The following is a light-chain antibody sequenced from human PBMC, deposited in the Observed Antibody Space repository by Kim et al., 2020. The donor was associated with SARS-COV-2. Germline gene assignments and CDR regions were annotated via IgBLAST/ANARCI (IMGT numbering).Light chain of an antibody. CDR2: NDR. V-gene: IGLV3-21*04. J-gene: IGLJ1*01. CDR3: QVWDNTSDQYV. CDR1: NIESKI. Sequence: SYELTQPPSVSVAPGKTARITCGGDNIESKIVHWYQQRPCQAPVMVIYNDRDRPSGIPERFSGSNSGNSATLTIRRVEAGDEADYYCQVWDNTSDQYVFGIGTKVTVL.